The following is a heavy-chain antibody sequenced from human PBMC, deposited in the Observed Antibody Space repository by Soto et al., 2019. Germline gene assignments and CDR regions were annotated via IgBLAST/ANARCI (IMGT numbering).Heavy chain of an antibody. CDR2: IEGTGTDS. D-gene: IGHD3-3*01. J-gene: IGHJ6*02. V-gene: IGHV3-23*01. Sequence: EVQLLESGGGLVQPGLSLRLSCAASGFSFSNYAMTWVRQAPGKGLEWVSTIEGTGTDSYYVDSVKGRFTISRDNSKNTLYLQMRSLSAADTAVYFCARAPPNEHFDSSSGFPGLGYYFSMHVWGQGTTVTVSS. CDR1: GFSFSNYA. CDR3: ARAPPNEHFDSSSGFPGLGYYFSMHV.